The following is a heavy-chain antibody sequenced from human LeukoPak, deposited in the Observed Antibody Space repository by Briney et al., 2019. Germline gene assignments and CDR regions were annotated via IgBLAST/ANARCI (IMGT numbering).Heavy chain of an antibody. CDR2: ISGSGGST. Sequence: GGSLRLSCAASGFTFSSYAMSWLRQAPGKGLEWGSAISGSGGSTYYKDSVKGRFTISRDNSKNTLYLQMNSLRAEDTAVYYCAKDVVASRNYYFDYWGQGTLVTVSS. CDR1: GFTFSSYA. V-gene: IGHV3-23*01. CDR3: AKDVVASRNYYFDY. J-gene: IGHJ4*02. D-gene: IGHD2-21*01.